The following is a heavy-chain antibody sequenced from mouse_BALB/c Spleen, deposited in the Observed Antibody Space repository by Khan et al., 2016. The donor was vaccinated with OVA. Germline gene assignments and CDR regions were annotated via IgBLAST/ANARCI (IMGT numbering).Heavy chain of an antibody. CDR3: ARTARIKY. CDR2: ISYSGST. CDR1: GYSITSGYG. J-gene: IGHJ2*01. V-gene: IGHV3-2*02. D-gene: IGHD1-2*01. Sequence: EVKLEESGPGLVKPSQSLSLTCTVTGYSITSGYGWNWIRQFPGNKLEWMGYISYSGSTKYNPSLKSRISITRDTSKNQIFLQLNSVTTEDTATYYCARTARIKYWGQGTTLTVSS.